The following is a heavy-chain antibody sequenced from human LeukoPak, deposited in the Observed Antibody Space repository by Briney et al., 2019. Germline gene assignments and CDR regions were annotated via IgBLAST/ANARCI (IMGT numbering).Heavy chain of an antibody. CDR2: IYSGGST. D-gene: IGHD6-13*01. CDR3: AREQISYSSSTNFDY. J-gene: IGHJ4*02. V-gene: IGHV3-66*01. CDR1: GFTVSSNY. Sequence: GGSLRLSCAASGFTVSSNYMSWVRQAPGKGLEWVSVIYSGGSTYYADSVKGRFTISRDNSKNTLYLQMNSLRAEDTAVYYCAREQISYSSSTNFDYWGQGTLVTVSS.